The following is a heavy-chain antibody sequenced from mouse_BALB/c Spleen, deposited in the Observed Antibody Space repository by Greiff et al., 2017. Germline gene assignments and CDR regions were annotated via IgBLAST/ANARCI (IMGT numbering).Heavy chain of an antibody. D-gene: IGHD2-14*01. J-gene: IGHJ2*01. CDR1: GYSITSDYA. V-gene: IGHV3-2*02. CDR3: ARFRYDKRVDY. CDR2: ISYSGST. Sequence: EVKLQESGPGLVKPSQSLSLTCTVTGYSITSDYAWNWIRQFPGNKLEWMGYISYSGSTSYNPSLKSRISITRDTSKNQFFLQLNSVTTEDTATYYCARFRYDKRVDYWGQGTTLTVSS.